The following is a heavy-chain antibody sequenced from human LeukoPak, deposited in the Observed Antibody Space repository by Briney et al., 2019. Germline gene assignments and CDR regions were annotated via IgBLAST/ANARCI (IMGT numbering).Heavy chain of an antibody. V-gene: IGHV3-74*01. CDR1: GFTFSNYW. CDR2: INSDGSST. J-gene: IGHJ5*02. CDR3: ARAATGTTLSWFDP. D-gene: IGHD1-1*01. Sequence: GGSLGLSCAASGFTFSNYWMHWVRQAPGKGLVWVSRINSDGSSTNYADSVKGRFTISRDNAKNTLYLQMNSLRAEDTAVYYCARAATGTTLSWFDPWGQGTLVHVSS.